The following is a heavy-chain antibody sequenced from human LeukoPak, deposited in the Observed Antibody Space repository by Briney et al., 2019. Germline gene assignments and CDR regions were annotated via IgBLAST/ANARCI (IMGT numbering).Heavy chain of an antibody. D-gene: IGHD6-19*01. Sequence: GGSLRLSCAGSGLTFSRYRMSWVRQAPGKGLEWVASVSSSSRYIYYTASVKCGFPNSRDTAKNSLYQQMNSLRAEDTAVYYCASTAEYSSGWWPDFDYWGQGTLVTVSS. CDR2: VSSSSRYI. V-gene: IGHV3-21*01. CDR3: ASTAEYSSGWWPDFDY. CDR1: GLTFSRYR. J-gene: IGHJ4*02.